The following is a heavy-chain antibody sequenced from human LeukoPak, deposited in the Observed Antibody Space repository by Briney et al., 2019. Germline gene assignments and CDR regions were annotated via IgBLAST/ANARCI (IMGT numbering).Heavy chain of an antibody. CDR3: ARLMVRGVLRGHFDY. Sequence: SETLSLTCTVSGGSISSSSYSWGWIRQPPGKGLEWIGSIYYSGSTYYNPSLKSRVTISVDTSKNQFSLKLSSVAAADTAVYYCARLMVRGVLRGHFDYWGQGTLVTVSS. V-gene: IGHV4-39*01. J-gene: IGHJ4*02. CDR1: GGSISSSSYS. D-gene: IGHD3-10*01. CDR2: IYYSGST.